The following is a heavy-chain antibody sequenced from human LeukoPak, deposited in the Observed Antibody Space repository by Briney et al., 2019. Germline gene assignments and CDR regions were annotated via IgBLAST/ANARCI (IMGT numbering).Heavy chain of an antibody. D-gene: IGHD3-3*01. Sequence: PGGSLRLSCAASGFTFKSYGMHWVRQAPGKGLEWVTVISYDGSNEYYTDSVKDRFTISRDNSKNTVYLQMNSLRAEDTAVYYCAKDFVRWSGYYVGYYMDVWGKGTTVIVSS. CDR3: AKDFVRWSGYYVGYYMDV. V-gene: IGHV3-30*18. CDR2: ISYDGSNE. J-gene: IGHJ6*03. CDR1: GFTFKSYG.